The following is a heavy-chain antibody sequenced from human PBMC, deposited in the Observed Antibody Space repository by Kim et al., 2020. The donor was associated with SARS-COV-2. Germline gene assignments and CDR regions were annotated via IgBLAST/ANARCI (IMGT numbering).Heavy chain of an antibody. V-gene: IGHV4-34*01. D-gene: IGHD6-19*01. Sequence: SETLSLTCAVYGGSFSGYYWSWIRQPPGKGLEWIGEINHSGSTNYNPSLKSRVTISVDTSKNQFSLKLSSVTAADTAVYYCARWSLAVAGTIFDYWGQGTLVTVSS. CDR3: ARWSLAVAGTIFDY. J-gene: IGHJ4*02. CDR2: INHSGST. CDR1: GGSFSGYY.